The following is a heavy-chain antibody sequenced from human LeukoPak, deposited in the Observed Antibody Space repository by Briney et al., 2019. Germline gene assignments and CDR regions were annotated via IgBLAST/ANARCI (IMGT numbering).Heavy chain of an antibody. D-gene: IGHD5-18*01. CDR1: GFTFSSYW. CDR3: ARESTYSYAYALDY. CDR2: MKQDGSEL. V-gene: IGHV3-7*01. J-gene: IGHJ4*02. Sequence: GGSLRLSCAASGFTFSSYWMSWVRQAPGKGLEWVANMKQDGSELYYVDSVKGRFTISRDNAENSLYLQMNSLRAEDTAVYYCARESTYSYAYALDYWGQGTLVTVSS.